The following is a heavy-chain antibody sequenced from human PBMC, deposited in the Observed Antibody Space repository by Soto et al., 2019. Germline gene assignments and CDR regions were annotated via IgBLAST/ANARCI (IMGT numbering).Heavy chain of an antibody. D-gene: IGHD6-19*01. CDR2: INPNSGGT. CDR3: ARAEVSSGWEGFFDY. V-gene: IGHV1-2*04. J-gene: IGHJ4*02. Sequence: GASVKVSCKASGYTFTGYYMHWVRQAPGQGLEWMGWINPNSGGTNYAQKFQGWVTMTRDTSISTAYMEPSRLRSDDTAVYYCARAEVSSGWEGFFDYWGQGTLVTVSS. CDR1: GYTFTGYY.